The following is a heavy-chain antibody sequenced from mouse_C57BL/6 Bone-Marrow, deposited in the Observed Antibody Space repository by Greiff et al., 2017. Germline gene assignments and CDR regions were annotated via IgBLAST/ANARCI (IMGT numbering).Heavy chain of an antibody. V-gene: IGHV1-64*01. Sequence: QVQLKKPGAELVKPGASVKLSCKASGYTFTSYWMHWVKQRPGQGLEWIGMIHPNSGSTNYNEKFKSKATLTVDKSSSTAYMQLSSLTSEDSAVYYCATLLLLRYDYWGQGTTLTVSS. J-gene: IGHJ2*01. CDR2: IHPNSGST. CDR3: ATLLLLRYDY. CDR1: GYTFTSYW. D-gene: IGHD1-1*01.